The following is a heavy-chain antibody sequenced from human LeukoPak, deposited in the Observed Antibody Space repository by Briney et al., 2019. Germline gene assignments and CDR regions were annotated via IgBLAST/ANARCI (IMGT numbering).Heavy chain of an antibody. J-gene: IGHJ4*02. CDR3: ARELYYYGSGSYYRYFDY. CDR2: IYSGGST. D-gene: IGHD3-10*01. CDR1: GFTVSSNY. Sequence: GGSLRLSCAASGFTVSSNYMSWVRQAPGKGLEWVSVIYSGGSTYYADSVKGRFTISRDNSKNTLYLQMNSLRAEDTAVYYCARELYYYGSGSYYRYFDYWGQGTLVTVSS. V-gene: IGHV3-53*01.